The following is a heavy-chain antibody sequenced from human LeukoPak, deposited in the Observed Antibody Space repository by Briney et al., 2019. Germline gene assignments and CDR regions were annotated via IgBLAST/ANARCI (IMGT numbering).Heavy chain of an antibody. V-gene: IGHV1-18*04. J-gene: IGHJ4*02. CDR2: ISTYNGDT. Sequence: ASVKVSCKASGYTFTSYGISWVRQAPGQGLEWMGWISTYNGDTKYVQKLQGRAAMTTDTSTSTAYMELRSLRSDDTAVYYCARVLGRQIAVAGDDYWGQGTLVTVSS. D-gene: IGHD6-19*01. CDR1: GYTFTSYG. CDR3: ARVLGRQIAVAGDDY.